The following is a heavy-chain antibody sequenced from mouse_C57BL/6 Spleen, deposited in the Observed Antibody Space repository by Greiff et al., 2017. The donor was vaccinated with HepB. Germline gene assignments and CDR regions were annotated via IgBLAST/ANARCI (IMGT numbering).Heavy chain of an antibody. CDR3: ARGGYGNYEAMDY. J-gene: IGHJ4*01. D-gene: IGHD2-1*01. CDR2: FHPYNDDT. Sequence: VQLVESGAELVKPGASVKMSCKASGYTFTTYPIEWMKQNHGKSLEWIGNFHPYNDDTKYNEKFKGKATLTVEKSSSTVYLELSRLTSDDSAVYYCARGGYGNYEAMDYWGQGTSVTVSS. V-gene: IGHV1-47*01. CDR1: GYTFTTYP.